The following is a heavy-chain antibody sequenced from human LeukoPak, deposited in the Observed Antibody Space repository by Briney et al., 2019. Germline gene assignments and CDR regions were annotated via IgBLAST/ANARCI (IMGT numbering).Heavy chain of an antibody. D-gene: IGHD5-18*01. V-gene: IGHV1-2*02. CDR3: ARTYSYGKYYFDY. CDR2: INPNSGGT. J-gene: IGHJ4*02. Sequence: ASVKVSCKASGYTFTCYYMHWVRQAPGQGLEWMGWINPNSGGTNYAQKFQGRVTMTRDTSISTAYMELSRLRSDDTAVYYCARTYSYGKYYFDYWGQGTLVTVSS. CDR1: GYTFTCYY.